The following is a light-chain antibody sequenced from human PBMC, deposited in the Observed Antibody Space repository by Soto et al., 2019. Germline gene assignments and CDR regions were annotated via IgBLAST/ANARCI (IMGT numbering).Light chain of an antibody. J-gene: IGKJ3*01. Sequence: DIQMTQSPSSMSASVGDRVTITCRASQDISRYLNWYQQKLGKAPKLLIYAASTLQIGVPSRFSGNESGTDFTLTISSLQPEDFGTYYCQQSYSLPITFGPGTKVDIK. V-gene: IGKV1-39*01. CDR3: QQSYSLPIT. CDR2: AAS. CDR1: QDISRY.